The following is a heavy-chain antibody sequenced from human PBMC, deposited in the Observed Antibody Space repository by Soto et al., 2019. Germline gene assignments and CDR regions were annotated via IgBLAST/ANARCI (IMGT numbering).Heavy chain of an antibody. CDR2: IGASGDIT. V-gene: IGHV3-23*01. CDR1: GFSFTTFA. J-gene: IGHJ4*02. D-gene: IGHD2-21*02. CDR3: VKDDFTVSGDDYCDY. Sequence: GGSLRLSCAASGFSFTTFAMSWVRQAPGKGLEWVAGIGASGDITWYADSVKGRLSSSRDKSKNTLYLQLYSLRFEDTAVYYCVKDDFTVSGDDYCDYWGQGTLVTVSS.